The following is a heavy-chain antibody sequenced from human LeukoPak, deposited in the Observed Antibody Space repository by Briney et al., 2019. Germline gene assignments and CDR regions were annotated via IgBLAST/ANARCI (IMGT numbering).Heavy chain of an antibody. J-gene: IGHJ6*03. D-gene: IGHD3-10*01. CDR1: GFTFSSYA. Sequence: TGGSLRLSCAASGFTFSSYAMSWVRQTPGKGLEWVSAISGSGGSTYYADSVRGRFTISRDNSKNTLYLQMNSLRAEDTAVYYCVRGVTNYYYYYMDVWGKGTTVTVSS. CDR3: VRGVTNYYYYYMDV. V-gene: IGHV3-23*01. CDR2: ISGSGGST.